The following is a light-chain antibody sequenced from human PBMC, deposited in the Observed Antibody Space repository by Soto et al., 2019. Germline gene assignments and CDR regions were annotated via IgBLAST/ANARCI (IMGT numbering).Light chain of an antibody. J-gene: IGLJ2*01. CDR2: EDN. V-gene: IGLV6-57*04. CDR3: QSYDSDTVV. CDR1: SGSIASYY. Sequence: NFMLTQPHSVSESPGKTVIISCTRSSGSIASYYVQWYQQRPGSAPTTVIYEDNQRPSGVPDRFSGSIDSSSNSASLTISGLKTEDEADYSCQSYDSDTVVFGGGTKVTVL.